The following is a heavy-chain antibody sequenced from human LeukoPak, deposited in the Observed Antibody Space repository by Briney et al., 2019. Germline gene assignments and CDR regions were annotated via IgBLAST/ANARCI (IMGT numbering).Heavy chain of an antibody. J-gene: IGHJ4*02. CDR3: AKVRAGESFLFDY. D-gene: IGHD2/OR15-2a*01. Sequence: GGSLRLSCSASGFTFNSYGMHWVRQAPGKGLEWVAFIRYDETNKYYADSVKGRFTISRDNSKNTLYLQMNSLRAEDTSVYYCAKVRAGESFLFDYWGQGTLVTVSS. CDR1: GFTFNSYG. CDR2: IRYDETNK. V-gene: IGHV3-30*02.